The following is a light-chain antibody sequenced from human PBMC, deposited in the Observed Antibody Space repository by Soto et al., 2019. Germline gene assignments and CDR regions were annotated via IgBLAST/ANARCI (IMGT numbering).Light chain of an antibody. CDR1: QRVSSRY. Sequence: EIVLTQSPGTLSLSPGERATISCRASQRVSSRYFAWFQQRPGQVPRLLIFGSSSRAPGIPDRFSGSGSGTDFTHTISTLEPEDFGVYYCQQYYHSPRTFGQGTKVEIK. V-gene: IGKV3-20*01. CDR3: QQYYHSPRT. J-gene: IGKJ1*01. CDR2: GSS.